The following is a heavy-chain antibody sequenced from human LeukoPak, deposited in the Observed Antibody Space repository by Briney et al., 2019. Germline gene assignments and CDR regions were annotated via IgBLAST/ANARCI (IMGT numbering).Heavy chain of an antibody. CDR3: AREDYGDYLFDY. J-gene: IGHJ4*02. V-gene: IGHV3-23*01. D-gene: IGHD4-17*01. CDR2: ISGSGGST. Sequence: HPGGSLRLSCAASGFTFSSYAMSWVRQAPGKGLEWVSAISGSGGSTYYADSVKGRFTISRDNSKNTLDLQMSSLRAEDTAVYYCAREDYGDYLFDYWGQGTLVTVSS. CDR1: GFTFSSYA.